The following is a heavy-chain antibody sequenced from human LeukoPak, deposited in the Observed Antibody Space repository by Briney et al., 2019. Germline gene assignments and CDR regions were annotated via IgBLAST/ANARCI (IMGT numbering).Heavy chain of an antibody. V-gene: IGHV4-59*06. J-gene: IGHJ4*02. Sequence: SETLSLTCTVSGGSISTYYWSWIRQPPGKGLEWIGYIYYSGSTYYNPSLKSRVTISVDTSKNQFSLKLNSLTAADTAVYYCARGSSPFDYWGQGTPVTVSS. CDR1: GGSISTYY. CDR2: IYYSGST. CDR3: ARGSSPFDY.